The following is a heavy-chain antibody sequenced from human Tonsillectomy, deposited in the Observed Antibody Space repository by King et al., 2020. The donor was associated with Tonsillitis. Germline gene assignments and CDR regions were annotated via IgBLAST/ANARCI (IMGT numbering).Heavy chain of an antibody. Sequence: VQLQESGPGLVKPSETLSLTCIVSGDSISNYYWSWIRQPPGKGLEWVGFISYSGNTNYNPSLKSRVTVSADTSKNEFSLKLSAVIAADTAVYYCARHTRAAAGHGIDYWGQGILVTVSS. CDR2: ISYSGNT. CDR3: ARHTRAAAGHGIDY. CDR1: GDSISNYY. V-gene: IGHV4-59*08. J-gene: IGHJ4*02. D-gene: IGHD6-13*01.